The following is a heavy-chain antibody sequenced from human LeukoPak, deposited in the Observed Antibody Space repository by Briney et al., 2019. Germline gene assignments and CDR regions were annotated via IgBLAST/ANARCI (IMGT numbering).Heavy chain of an antibody. D-gene: IGHD2-21*02. CDR3: TRGDPDY. CDR2: ISSSSYI. J-gene: IGHJ4*02. V-gene: IGHV3-21*01. CDR1: GFTFSSYS. Sequence: KAGGSLRLSCAASGFTFSSYSMNWVRQAPGKGLEWVSSISSSSYIYYADSVKGRFTISRDNAKNSLYLQMNSLTVEDTAVYYCTRGDPDYWGQGTLVTVSS.